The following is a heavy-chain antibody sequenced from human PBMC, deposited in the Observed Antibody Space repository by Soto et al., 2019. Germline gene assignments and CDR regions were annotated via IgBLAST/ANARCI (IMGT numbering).Heavy chain of an antibody. J-gene: IGHJ4*02. CDR3: ARGVGASYFDS. CDR1: GGTFSTYA. CDR2: TIPIFGTT. Sequence: QVQLVQSGAEVKKPGSSVKVSCKASGGTFSTYAITWVRQAPGQGREWLGGTIPIFGTTDYARKFQGRVTITAAESTRTVFIELSSLTSEDTAVYYCARGVGASYFDSWCQGTLVTVSS. D-gene: IGHD1-26*01. V-gene: IGHV1-69*01.